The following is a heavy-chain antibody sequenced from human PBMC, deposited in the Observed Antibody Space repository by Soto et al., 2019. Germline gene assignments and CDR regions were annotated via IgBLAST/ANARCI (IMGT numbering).Heavy chain of an antibody. Sequence: ASVKVSCKASGYTFANYGLRWVRQAPGQGLEWMGWLSTYNGNTNYAQKLQGRVTMTTDPSTSTAYMELRSLRSDDTAMYYCARRYSSSSCFDPWGPGTLVTVS. CDR1: GYTFANYG. CDR3: ARRYSSSSCFDP. D-gene: IGHD6-6*01. V-gene: IGHV1-18*01. CDR2: LSTYNGNT. J-gene: IGHJ5*02.